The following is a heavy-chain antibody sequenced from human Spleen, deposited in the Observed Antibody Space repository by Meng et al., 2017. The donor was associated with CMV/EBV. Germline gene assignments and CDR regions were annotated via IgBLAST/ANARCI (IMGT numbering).Heavy chain of an antibody. J-gene: IGHJ3*02. CDR1: GGSISSTAYY. Sequence: SETLSLTCTLSGGSISSTAYYWGWVRQPPGKGLQWIGSIYYSGSTYYNPSLKSRVTISVDTSKNQFSLKLSSVTAADTAVYYCARPRRRPINLRVSDAFDIWGQGTMVTVSS. CDR2: IYYSGST. CDR3: ARPRRRPINLRVSDAFDI. V-gene: IGHV4-39*07.